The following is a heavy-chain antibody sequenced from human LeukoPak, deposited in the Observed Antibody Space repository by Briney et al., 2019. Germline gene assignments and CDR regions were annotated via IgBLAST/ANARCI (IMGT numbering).Heavy chain of an antibody. V-gene: IGHV4-59*01. CDR3: ARGCVAIFCEDIDY. Sequence: SETLSLTCTVSGGSISSYYWSWIRQPPGKGLEWIGYIYYSGSTNYNPSLKSRVTISVDTSKNQFSLKLSSVTAADTAVYYCARGCVAIFCEDIDYWGQGTLVTVSS. J-gene: IGHJ4*02. CDR1: GGSISSYY. D-gene: IGHD3-9*01. CDR2: IYYSGST.